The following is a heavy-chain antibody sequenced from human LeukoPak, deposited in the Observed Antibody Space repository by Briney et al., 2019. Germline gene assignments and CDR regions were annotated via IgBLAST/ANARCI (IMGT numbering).Heavy chain of an antibody. J-gene: IGHJ4*02. Sequence: GGSLRLSCAASGLTFSNYWMNWVRQAPGKGLEWVANIKQDGSERNYVDSVKGRFTISRDNAKNSLYLQMNSLRAEDTAVYYCARVGTEYYFDYWGQGTLVTVSS. CDR2: IKQDGSER. D-gene: IGHD3-10*01. CDR1: GLTFSNYW. CDR3: ARVGTEYYFDY. V-gene: IGHV3-7*01.